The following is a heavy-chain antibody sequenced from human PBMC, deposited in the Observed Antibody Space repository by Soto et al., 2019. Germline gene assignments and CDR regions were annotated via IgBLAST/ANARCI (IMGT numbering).Heavy chain of an antibody. CDR3: AKASPITIFGVVISSYYMDV. V-gene: IGHV1-69*02. CDR1: GGTLSSYT. CDR2: VITVLGIT. J-gene: IGHJ6*03. D-gene: IGHD3-3*01. Sequence: ASVKVSCKASGGTLSSYTISWVRQAPGQGLEWMGRVITVLGITNYAQKFQGRVTITADKSTSTAYMELSSLRAEDTAVYYCAKASPITIFGVVISSYYMDVWGKGTTVTVSS.